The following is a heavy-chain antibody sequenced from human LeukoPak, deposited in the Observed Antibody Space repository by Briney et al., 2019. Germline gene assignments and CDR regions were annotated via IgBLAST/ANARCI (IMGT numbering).Heavy chain of an antibody. CDR2: IYPRDGST. CDR3: ARDQEGFDY. V-gene: IGHV1-46*01. Sequence: ASVKVSCTSSGYTFTSNYIHWVRQAPGQGLEWVGMIYPRDGSTSYAQKFQGRVTVTRDTSTSTVHMELSGLRSEDTAVYYCARDQEGFDYWGQGTLVTVSS. J-gene: IGHJ4*02. CDR1: GYTFTSNY.